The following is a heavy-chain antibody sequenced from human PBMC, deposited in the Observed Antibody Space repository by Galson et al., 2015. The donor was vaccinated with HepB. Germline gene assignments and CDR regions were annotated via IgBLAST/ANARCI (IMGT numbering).Heavy chain of an antibody. CDR2: INPNSGGT. CDR3: AREVPDYYDSSVHAFDI. V-gene: IGHV1-2*02. D-gene: IGHD3-22*01. J-gene: IGHJ3*02. CDR1: GYTFTGYY. Sequence: SVKVSCKASGYTFTGYYMHWVRQAPGQGLEWMGWINPNSGGTNYAQKFQGRVTMTRDTSISTAYMELSRLRSDDTAVYYCAREVPDYYDSSVHAFDIWGQGTMVTVSS.